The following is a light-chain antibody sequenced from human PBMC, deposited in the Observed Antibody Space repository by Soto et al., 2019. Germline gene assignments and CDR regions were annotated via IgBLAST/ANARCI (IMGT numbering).Light chain of an antibody. CDR2: DTS. J-gene: IGKJ4*01. Sequence: DIVMTQSPDSLAVSLGERATINCKSSQSVLYSSNNKNYLAWYQQKPGQAPRLLIYDTSNRATGIPARFSGSGSGTDFTLTISSLEPEDFALYYCQQHINWPLTFGGGTKVDIK. V-gene: IGKV4-1*01. CDR3: QQHINWPLT. CDR1: QSVLYSSNNKNY.